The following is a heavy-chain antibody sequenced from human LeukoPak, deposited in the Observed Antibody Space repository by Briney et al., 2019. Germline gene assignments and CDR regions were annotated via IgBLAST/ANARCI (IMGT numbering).Heavy chain of an antibody. Sequence: GGTLRLSCAASGFTFSSYGMSWVRQAPGKGLEWVSAISGSGGSTYYADSVKGRFTISRDNSKNTLYLQMNSLRAEDTAVYYCAKSSSVTARPSPHFDYWGQGTLVTVSS. CDR1: GFTFSSYG. D-gene: IGHD6-6*01. CDR3: AKSSSVTARPSPHFDY. CDR2: ISGSGGST. V-gene: IGHV3-23*01. J-gene: IGHJ4*02.